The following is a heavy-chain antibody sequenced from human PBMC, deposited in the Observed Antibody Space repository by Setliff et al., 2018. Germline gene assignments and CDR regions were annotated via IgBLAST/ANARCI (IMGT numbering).Heavy chain of an antibody. CDR2: IYYSGRT. CDR3: ARELSRGAGGRDV. Sequence: SETLSLTCIVSGGSINSYYWNWIRQPPGKGLEWIGYIYYSGRTYYNPALKSRVTITVDTSKHQFSLKLSSVTAADTAVYYGARELSRGAGGRDVWGQGTTVTVSS. J-gene: IGHJ6*02. D-gene: IGHD3-16*02. V-gene: IGHV4-59*12. CDR1: GGSINSYY.